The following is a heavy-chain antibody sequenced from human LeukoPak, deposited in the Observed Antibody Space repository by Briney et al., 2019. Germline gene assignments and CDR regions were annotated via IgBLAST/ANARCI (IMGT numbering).Heavy chain of an antibody. J-gene: IGHJ4*02. V-gene: IGHV4-31*03. D-gene: IGHD2-15*01. CDR2: IYYSGST. Sequence: SETLSLTRTVSGGSISSGGYYWSWIRQHPGKGLEWIGYIYYSGSTYYNPSLKSRVTISVDTSKNQFSLKLSSVTAADTAVYYCARTSIVVVVAAWGTSSYYFDYWGQGTPVTVSS. CDR3: ARTSIVVVVAAWGTSSYYFDY. CDR1: GGSISSGGYY.